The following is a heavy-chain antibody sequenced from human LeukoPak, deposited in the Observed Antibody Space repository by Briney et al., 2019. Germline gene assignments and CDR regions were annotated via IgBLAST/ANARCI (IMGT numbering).Heavy chain of an antibody. D-gene: IGHD3-22*01. Sequence: VASVKVSCKASGYTFTSYYMHWVRQAPGQGLEWMGIINPSGGSTSYAQKFQGRVTMTRDTSTSTVYMELSSLRSEDTAVYYCARDRMAYYYDSSGYYYAGYWGQGTLVTVSS. J-gene: IGHJ4*02. CDR1: GYTFTSYY. CDR2: INPSGGST. CDR3: ARDRMAYYYDSSGYYYAGY. V-gene: IGHV1-46*03.